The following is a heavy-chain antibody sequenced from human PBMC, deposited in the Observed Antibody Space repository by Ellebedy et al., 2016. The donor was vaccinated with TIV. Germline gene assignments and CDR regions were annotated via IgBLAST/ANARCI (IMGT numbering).Heavy chain of an antibody. CDR2: TYYRSTWFN. D-gene: IGHD6-19*01. CDR3: ARYNSGSKTFDY. Sequence: SCAISGDSVSSGGPTWNWIRQSPSRGLEWLGRTYYRSTWFNEYAVSVRSRITISPDTSKNQFSLQLKSVIAEDTAVYYCARYNSGSKTFDYWGQGALVTVSS. J-gene: IGHJ4*02. CDR1: GDSVSSGGPT. V-gene: IGHV6-1*01.